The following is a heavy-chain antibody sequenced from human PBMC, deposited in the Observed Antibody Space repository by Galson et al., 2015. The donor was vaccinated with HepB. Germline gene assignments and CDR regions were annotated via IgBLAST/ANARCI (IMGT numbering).Heavy chain of an antibody. CDR2: INPNSGGT. D-gene: IGHD1-26*01. Sequence: SVKVSCKASGYTFTGYYMHWVRQAPGQGLEWMGRINPNSGGTNYAQKFQGRVTMTRDTSISTAYMELSRLRSDDTAVYYCARRRDSGSYGLWFDYWGQGTLVTVSS. V-gene: IGHV1-2*06. J-gene: IGHJ4*02. CDR3: ARRRDSGSYGLWFDY. CDR1: GYTFTGYY.